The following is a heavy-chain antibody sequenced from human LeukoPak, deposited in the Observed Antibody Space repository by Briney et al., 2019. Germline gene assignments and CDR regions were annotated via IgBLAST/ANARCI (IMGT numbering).Heavy chain of an antibody. CDR2: IWKDGSNK. CDR1: GFTFSSYG. CDR3: ATPPRGYCSGGSCYPAS. V-gene: IGHV3-33*01. J-gene: IGHJ5*02. Sequence: GGSLRLSCAASGFTFSSYGRHWVRQAPGKGLEWVADIWKDGSNKYYADSVEGRFTNSRDNSKNTLYLQMNSLRAEDTAVYYCATPPRGYCSGGSCYPASWGQGTLVTVSS. D-gene: IGHD2-15*01.